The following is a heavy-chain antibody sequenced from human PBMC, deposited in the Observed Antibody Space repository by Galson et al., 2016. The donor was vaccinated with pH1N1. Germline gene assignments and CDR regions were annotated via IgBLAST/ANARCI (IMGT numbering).Heavy chain of an antibody. CDR3: ASPRPAETITTIYGMDV. D-gene: IGHD5-12*01. V-gene: IGHV1-69*05. CDR2: IIPIFGTA. Sequence: SVKVSCKASGGTLRSYAISWVRQAPGQGLEWMGGIIPIFGTAKYAQKFQDRVTITTDESTSTAYMELSSLRFEDTAVYYWASPRPAETITTIYGMDVWGQGTTVTVSS. CDR1: GGTLRSYA. J-gene: IGHJ6*02.